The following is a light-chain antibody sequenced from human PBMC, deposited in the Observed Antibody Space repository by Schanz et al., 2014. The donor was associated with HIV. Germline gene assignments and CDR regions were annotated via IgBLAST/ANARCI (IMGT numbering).Light chain of an antibody. J-gene: IGKJ2*01. Sequence: EIVLTQSPATLSVSPGEGATLSCRASQGVSTRSAWYQQNPGQAPRLLIYGASTRATGIPDRFSGSGSGTDFTLTISRLEPEDFAVYYCQQYGSSPPYTFGQGTKLEIK. CDR1: QGVSTRS. V-gene: IGKV3-20*01. CDR3: QQYGSSPPYT. CDR2: GAS.